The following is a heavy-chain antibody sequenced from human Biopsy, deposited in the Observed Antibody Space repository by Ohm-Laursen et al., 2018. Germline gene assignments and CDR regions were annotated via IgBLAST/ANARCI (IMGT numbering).Heavy chain of an antibody. Sequence: SVKVSCKASGYTFTSHDINWVRQATGQGPEWMGWMSPNTGNTVYAQRFQDRVTMTSDTSTGTAYMELTSLTSDDTAVYFCARWETTLGRSLNSWGQGTLVAVSS. CDR1: GYTFTSHD. V-gene: IGHV1-8*01. CDR3: ARWETTLGRSLNS. CDR2: MSPNTGNT. J-gene: IGHJ4*02. D-gene: IGHD1-26*01.